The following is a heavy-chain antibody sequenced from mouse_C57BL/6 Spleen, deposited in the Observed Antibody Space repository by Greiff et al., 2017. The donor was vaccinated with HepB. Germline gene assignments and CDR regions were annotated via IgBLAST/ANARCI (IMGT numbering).Heavy chain of an antibody. J-gene: IGHJ4*01. V-gene: IGHV1-80*01. CDR3: ARSGSYYYGSSEYYYAMDY. CDR2: IYPGDGDT. D-gene: IGHD1-1*01. CDR1: GYAFSSYW. Sequence: QVQLQQSGAELVKPGASVKISCKASGYAFSSYWMNWVKQRPGKGLEWIGQIYPGDGDTNYNGKFKGKATLTADKSSSTAYMQLSSLTSEDSAVYFCARSGSYYYGSSEYYYAMDYWGQGTSVTVSS.